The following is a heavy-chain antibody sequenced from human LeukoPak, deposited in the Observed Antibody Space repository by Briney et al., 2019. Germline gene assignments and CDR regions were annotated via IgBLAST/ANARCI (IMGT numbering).Heavy chain of an antibody. CDR2: IYSGGST. D-gene: IGHD6-19*01. V-gene: IGHV3-66*01. Sequence: GGSLRLSCAASGFTVSSNYMSWVRQAPGKGLEWVSVIYSGGSTYYADSVKGRFTISRDNSKNTLYLQMKSLRAEDTAVYYCARERNLEIAVAGTIFDYWGQGTLVTVSS. CDR3: ARERNLEIAVAGTIFDY. J-gene: IGHJ4*02. CDR1: GFTVSSNY.